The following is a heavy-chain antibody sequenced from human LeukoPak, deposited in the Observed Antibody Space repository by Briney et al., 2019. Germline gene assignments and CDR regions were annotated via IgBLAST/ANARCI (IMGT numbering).Heavy chain of an antibody. D-gene: IGHD3-22*01. Sequence: GGSLRLSCAAPGFTFSSYDMNWVRQAPGKGLEWVSSISSISTYIYYADSVKGRFTISRDNAKNSLYLQLNSLRAEDTAVYYCARGSGYYYDTSGVDYWGQGTLVTVSS. V-gene: IGHV3-21*01. J-gene: IGHJ4*02. CDR1: GFTFSSYD. CDR3: ARGSGYYYDTSGVDY. CDR2: ISSISTYI.